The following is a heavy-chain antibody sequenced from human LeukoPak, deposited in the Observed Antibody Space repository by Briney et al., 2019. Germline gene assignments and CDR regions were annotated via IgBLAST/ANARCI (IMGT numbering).Heavy chain of an antibody. CDR2: ISCQNDNT. V-gene: IGHV1-18*01. CDR3: ARIDYSNHHY. D-gene: IGHD4-11*01. J-gene: IGHJ4*02. Sequence: ASVKVSCKASGYIFRNYGVSWVRQAPGQGLEWMGWISCQNDNTDYAQKFQGRVTMTKDTSTSTAYMGLRSLRSDDTAVYYCARIDYSNHHYWGQGTLVTVSS. CDR1: GYIFRNYG.